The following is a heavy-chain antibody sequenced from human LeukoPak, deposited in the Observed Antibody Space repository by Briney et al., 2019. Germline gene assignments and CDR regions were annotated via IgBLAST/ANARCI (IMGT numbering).Heavy chain of an antibody. Sequence: GGSLRLSCAASGFSVSSNYMSWVRQAPGKGLEWISVLYSGGSTNYADSVKGRFTTSRGDSKNTLFLQMNNLRAEDTAVYFCARETSAFWGQGTLVTVSS. CDR3: ARETSAF. CDR1: GFSVSSNY. V-gene: IGHV3-53*01. CDR2: LYSGGST. J-gene: IGHJ4*02.